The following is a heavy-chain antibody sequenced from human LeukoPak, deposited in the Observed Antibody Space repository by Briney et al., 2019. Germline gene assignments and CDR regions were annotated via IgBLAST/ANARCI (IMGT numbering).Heavy chain of an antibody. CDR3: ARRKTDCSGGSCYSAFDI. J-gene: IGHJ3*02. CDR1: GGSISSNTYY. Sequence: SETLSLTCTVSGGSISSNTYYWGWIRQPPGKGLEWIGSIYYSGSTYYNPSLKSRVTISVDTSKNQFSLKLSSVTAADTAVYYCARRKTDCSGGSCYSAFDIWGQGTMVTVSS. CDR2: IYYSGST. V-gene: IGHV4-39*01. D-gene: IGHD2-15*01.